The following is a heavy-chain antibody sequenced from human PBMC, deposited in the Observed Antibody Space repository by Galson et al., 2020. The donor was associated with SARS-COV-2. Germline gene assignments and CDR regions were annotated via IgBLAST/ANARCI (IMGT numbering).Heavy chain of an antibody. CDR3: ARRGSYRLWAGVSTFDI. V-gene: IGHV3-7*01. CDR2: IKQDGSEK. CDR1: GFTFSIYW. D-gene: IGHD2-2*01. J-gene: IGHJ3*02. Sequence: GGSLRLSCVGSGFTFSIYWMSWVRQAPGKGLEWVASIKQDGSEKYYVDSVKGRFTISRDNAKNSLYLQMNSLRAEDTAVYYCARRGSYRLWAGVSTFDIWGQGTMVTVSS.